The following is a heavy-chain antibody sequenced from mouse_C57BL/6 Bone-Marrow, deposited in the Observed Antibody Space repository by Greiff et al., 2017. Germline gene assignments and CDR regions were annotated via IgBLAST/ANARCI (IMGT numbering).Heavy chain of an antibody. Sequence: EVQLQQSGAELVRPGASVKLSCTASGFNIKDDYMHWVKQRPEQGLEWIGWIDPENGDTEYASKFQGKATITADTSSNTAYLQLSSLTSEDTAVDYGTTGTSHYYAMDYWGQGTSVTVSS. V-gene: IGHV14-4*01. CDR3: TTGTSHYYAMDY. CDR1: GFNIKDDY. J-gene: IGHJ4*01. D-gene: IGHD4-1*01. CDR2: IDPENGDT.